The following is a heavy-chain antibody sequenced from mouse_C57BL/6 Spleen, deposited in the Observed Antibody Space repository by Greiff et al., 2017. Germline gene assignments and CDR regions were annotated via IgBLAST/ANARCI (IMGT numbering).Heavy chain of an antibody. D-gene: IGHD3-2*02. J-gene: IGHJ2*01. Sequence: EVQLQQSGPVLVKPGASVKLSCKASGYTFTDYYMNWVKQSPGQSLEWIGVINPSNGGTSYNQKFKGKATLTVDKSSSTAYMELNSLTSEDSAVDYAAREGQLRLHEEYYFDYWGQGTTLTVSS. CDR3: AREGQLRLHEEYYFDY. CDR1: GYTFTDYY. CDR2: INPSNGGT. V-gene: IGHV1-19*01.